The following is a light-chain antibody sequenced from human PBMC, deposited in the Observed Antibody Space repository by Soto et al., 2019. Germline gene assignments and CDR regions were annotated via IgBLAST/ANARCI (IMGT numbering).Light chain of an antibody. Sequence: PGERATLSCRASQSVSSSYLAWYQQKPGQAPRLLISGASSRATGIPDRFSGSGSGTDFTLTISRLEPEDFAVYYCQQYGSSPLTFGGGTKVEIK. V-gene: IGKV3-20*01. CDR3: QQYGSSPLT. CDR1: QSVSSSY. CDR2: GAS. J-gene: IGKJ4*01.